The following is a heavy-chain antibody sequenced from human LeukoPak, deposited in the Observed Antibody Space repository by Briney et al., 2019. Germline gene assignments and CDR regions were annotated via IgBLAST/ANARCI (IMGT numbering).Heavy chain of an antibody. CDR2: ISSSSSYI. V-gene: IGHV3-21*06. CDR1: GFTFSSYG. CDR3: ARTRGGAAVNDAFDI. J-gene: IGHJ3*02. Sequence: MPGGSLRLSCAASGFTFSSYGMHRVRQAPGKGLEWVSSISSSSSYIYYADSVKGRFTISRDNAKNSLYVQMDSLRAEDTAVYYCARTRGGAAVNDAFDIWGQGTMVTVSS. D-gene: IGHD1-26*01.